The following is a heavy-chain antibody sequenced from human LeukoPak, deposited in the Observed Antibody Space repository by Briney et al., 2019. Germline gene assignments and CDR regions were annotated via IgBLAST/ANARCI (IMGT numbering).Heavy chain of an antibody. CDR1: GFTFSSYW. V-gene: IGHV3-7*01. CDR2: IKQDGSEK. D-gene: IGHD2-2*02. CDR3: ADIPIS. J-gene: IGHJ4*02. Sequence: GGSLRLSCAVSGFTFSSYWMIWVRQAPGKGLEWVANIKQDGSEKYYVDSVKGRFTISRDNAKNSLYLQMNSLRAEDTAAYYCADIPISWGQGTLVTVSS.